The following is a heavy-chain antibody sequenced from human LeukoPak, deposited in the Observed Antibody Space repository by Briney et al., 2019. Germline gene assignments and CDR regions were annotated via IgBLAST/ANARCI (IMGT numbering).Heavy chain of an antibody. CDR1: GFTFSSYG. V-gene: IGHV3-30*18. Sequence: GGSLRLSCAASGFTFSSYGMHWVRQAPGKGLEWVAVISYDGSNKYYAVSVKGRFTISRDNSKNTLYLQMNSLRAEDTAVYYCAKAAYYDSSGYQHWGQGTLVTVSS. CDR2: ISYDGSNK. J-gene: IGHJ4*02. CDR3: AKAAYYDSSGYQH. D-gene: IGHD3-22*01.